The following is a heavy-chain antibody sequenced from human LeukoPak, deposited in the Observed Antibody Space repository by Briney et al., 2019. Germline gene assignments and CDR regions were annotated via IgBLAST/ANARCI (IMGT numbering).Heavy chain of an antibody. D-gene: IGHD3-10*01. V-gene: IGHV4-30-4*07. J-gene: IGHJ4*02. CDR2: FYYTGNT. CDR1: GGSISSGSYS. CDR3: ARDSSGLMVRDRAFDY. Sequence: PSETLSLTCTVSGGSISSGSYSWSWIRQPPGKGLEWIGYFYYTGNTYYNPSLKSRVTISLDTSKNQFSLKLTSVTAADTAVYYCARDSSGLMVRDRAFDYWGQGTLVTVSS.